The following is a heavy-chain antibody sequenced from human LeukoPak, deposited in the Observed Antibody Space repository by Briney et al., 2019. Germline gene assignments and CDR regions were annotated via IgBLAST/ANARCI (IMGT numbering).Heavy chain of an antibody. CDR1: GGSITHYY. J-gene: IGHJ4*02. D-gene: IGHD3-22*01. V-gene: IGHV4-59*01. CDR3: ARGARYYDSSGHALYYFDY. CDR2: SYYSGST. Sequence: SETLSLTCTVSGGSITHYYWTWIRQPPGKTLEWIGYSYYSGSTKYNPSLKSRVTISVDTSNNQFSLNLRSVTAADTAVYYCARGARYYDSSGHALYYFDYWGQGTLVTVSS.